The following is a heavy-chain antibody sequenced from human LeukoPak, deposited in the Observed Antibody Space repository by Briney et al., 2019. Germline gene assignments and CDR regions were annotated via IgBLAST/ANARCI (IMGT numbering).Heavy chain of an antibody. Sequence: ASVKVSCKASGYTFTGYYMHWVRQAPGQGLEWMGWINPNSGGTNYAQKFQGRVTMTRDTSISTAYMELSRLRSDDTAVYYCASGFDDSGGYYYFDYWGQGTLVTVSS. D-gene: IGHD3-22*01. CDR3: ASGFDDSGGYYYFDY. CDR2: INPNSGGT. J-gene: IGHJ4*02. V-gene: IGHV1-2*02. CDR1: GYTFTGYY.